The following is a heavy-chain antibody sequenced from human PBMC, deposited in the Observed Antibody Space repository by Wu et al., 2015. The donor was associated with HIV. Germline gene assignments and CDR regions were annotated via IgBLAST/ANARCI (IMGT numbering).Heavy chain of an antibody. CDR1: GYTFTGYY. CDR3: ARDGDCSGGSCYPDHYYYYMDV. D-gene: IGHD2-15*01. Sequence: QVQLVQSGAEVKKPGASVKVSCKASGYTFTGYYMHWVRQAPGQGLEWMGWINPNSGGTNYAQKFQGRVTMTRDTSISTAYMELSRLRSDDTAVYYCARDGDCSGGSCYPDHYYYYMDVWGKGTTVTVSS. J-gene: IGHJ6*03. V-gene: IGHV1-2*02. CDR2: INPNSGGT.